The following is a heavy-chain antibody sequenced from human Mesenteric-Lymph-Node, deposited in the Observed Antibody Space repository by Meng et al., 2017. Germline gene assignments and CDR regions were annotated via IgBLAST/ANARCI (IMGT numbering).Heavy chain of an antibody. CDR3: ARREWFGEFPPYDAFDI. V-gene: IGHV3-74*01. J-gene: IGHJ3*02. CDR2: INSDGRST. CDR1: GFTFSSYS. Sequence: GGSLRHSCAASGFTFSSYSMHWVRQGPGKGLVWVSRINSDGRSTSYADSVKGRFTISRDNAKNTLYLQMDSLRAEDTAVYYCARREWFGEFPPYDAFDIWGQGTMVTVSS. D-gene: IGHD3-10*01.